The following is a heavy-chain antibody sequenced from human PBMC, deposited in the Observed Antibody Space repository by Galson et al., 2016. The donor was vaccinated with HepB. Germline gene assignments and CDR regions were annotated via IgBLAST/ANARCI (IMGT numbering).Heavy chain of an antibody. V-gene: IGHV1-58*01. D-gene: IGHD3-22*01. CDR3: AAMGHYYDSSGYIP. J-gene: IGHJ5*02. Sequence: SVKVSCKASGFTFTSSAVQWVRQARGQRLEWIGWIVVGSGNTKYAQKFQERVTITRDMYTSTAYMELSSLRSEDTAVYYCAAMGHYYDSSGYIPWGQGTLVTVSS. CDR2: IVVGSGNT. CDR1: GFTFTSSA.